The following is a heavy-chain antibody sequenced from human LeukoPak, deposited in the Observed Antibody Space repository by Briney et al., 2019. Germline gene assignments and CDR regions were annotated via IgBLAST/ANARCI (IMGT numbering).Heavy chain of an antibody. CDR1: GGSISSGGYY. V-gene: IGHV4-31*03. Sequence: SETLSLTCTVSGGSISSGGYYWNWTRQHPRKGLEWIGYIYYSGRTYYNPPLKSRVIISVDTSKNQFSLKLSSVTAADTAVYYCARGGSTLQNWFDPWGQGTLVTVSS. D-gene: IGHD5/OR15-5a*01. J-gene: IGHJ5*02. CDR3: ARGGSTLQNWFDP. CDR2: IYYSGRT.